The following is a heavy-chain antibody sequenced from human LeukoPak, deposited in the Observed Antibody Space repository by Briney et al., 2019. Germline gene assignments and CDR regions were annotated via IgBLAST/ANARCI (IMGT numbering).Heavy chain of an antibody. D-gene: IGHD3-10*01. CDR3: ARRYYYGSGSYYIS. V-gene: IGHV4-34*01. Sequence: SETLSLTCAVYGGSFSGYYWSWIRQPPGKGLEWIGEINHSGSTNYNPSLKSRVTISVDTSKNQFSLKLSSVTAADTAVYYCARRYYYGSGSYYISWGQGTLVTVSS. CDR1: GGSFSGYY. J-gene: IGHJ5*02. CDR2: INHSGST.